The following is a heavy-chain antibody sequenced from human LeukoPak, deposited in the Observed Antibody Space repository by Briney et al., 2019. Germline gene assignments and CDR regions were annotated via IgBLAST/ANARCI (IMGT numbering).Heavy chain of an antibody. Sequence: SQTLSLTCVISGDSLASNRAAWNWIRQSPSRGLEWLGRTYYRSKWFKDYALSVKSRITINPDTSKNQFSLQLNSATPEDTAVYYCASDSGDYTAFDYWSQGTLVTVSS. CDR1: GDSLASNRAA. CDR3: ASDSGDYTAFDY. J-gene: IGHJ4*02. V-gene: IGHV6-1*01. D-gene: IGHD4-17*01. CDR2: TYYRSKWFK.